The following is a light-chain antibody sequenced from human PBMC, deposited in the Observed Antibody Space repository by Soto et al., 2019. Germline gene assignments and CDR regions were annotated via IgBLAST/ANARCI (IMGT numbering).Light chain of an antibody. CDR3: QHYNSYSEA. CDR1: QSVSGW. CDR2: QAS. Sequence: DIQMTQSPSTRSASVGDRVTITCRASQSVSGWLAWYQQKPGKAPKVLIYQASGLGSGVPSRFSGSGSGTEFTLTISSLQPDDFATYYCQHYNSYSEAFGQGTKVDIK. V-gene: IGKV1-5*03. J-gene: IGKJ1*01.